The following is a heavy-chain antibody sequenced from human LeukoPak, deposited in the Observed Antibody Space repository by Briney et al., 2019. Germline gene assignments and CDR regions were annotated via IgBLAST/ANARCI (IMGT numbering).Heavy chain of an antibody. CDR3: ARVGGTTMIYYSYYMDV. D-gene: IGHD1-7*01. V-gene: IGHV3-21*01. CDR1: GFTFSSYS. J-gene: IGHJ6*03. CDR2: ISSSSSYI. Sequence: TGGPLRFSCGALGFTFSSYSMTGVRQSPGKALKGVSSISSSSSYIYYADTVKGRFNISRDNAKSSLYLHMNSLRAEDTAVYYCARVGGTTMIYYSYYMDVWGKGTTVTVSS.